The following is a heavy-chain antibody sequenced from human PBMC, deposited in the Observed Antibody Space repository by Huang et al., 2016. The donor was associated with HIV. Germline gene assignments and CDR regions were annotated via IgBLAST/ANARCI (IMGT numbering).Heavy chain of an antibody. V-gene: IGHV6-1*01. CDR2: TYYRSKWFN. CDR3: ARGHDYYYDRSGYSFDY. D-gene: IGHD3-22*01. Sequence: QGRLQQSGPGLLKPSQTLSLSCAISEDSLSSNFVTWNWIRHSPSRGLEWLGRTYYRSKWFNDYADSVKCRAIINADVSKNQFSLHLNSVTPEDTAVYYCARGHDYYYDRSGYSFDYWGLGSLVTVSS. CDR1: EDSLSSNFVT. J-gene: IGHJ4*01.